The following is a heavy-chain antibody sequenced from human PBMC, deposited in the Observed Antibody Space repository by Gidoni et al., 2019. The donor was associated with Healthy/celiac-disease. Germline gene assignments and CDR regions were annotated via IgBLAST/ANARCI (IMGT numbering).Heavy chain of an antibody. CDR1: GGSISSSSYY. J-gene: IGHJ4*02. D-gene: IGHD3-22*01. CDR2: IYYSGST. V-gene: IGHV4-39*07. CDR3: ARDSPGGGYREPNFDY. Sequence: QLQLQESGPGLVKPSETLSLTCTVSGGSISSSSYYWGWIRQPPGKGLEWIGSIYYSGSTYYNPSLKSRVTISVDTSKNQFSLKLSSVTAADTAVYYCARDSPGGGYREPNFDYWGQGTLVTVSS.